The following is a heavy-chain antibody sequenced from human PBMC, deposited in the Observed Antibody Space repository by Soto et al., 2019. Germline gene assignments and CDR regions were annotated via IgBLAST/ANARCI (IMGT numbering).Heavy chain of an antibody. CDR1: GGTFSSYA. CDR2: IIPIFGTA. CDR3: ARAVRARGSYSLDAFDI. J-gene: IGHJ3*02. Sequence: SVKVSCKASGGTFSSYAISWVRQAPGQGLEWMGGIIPIFGTANYAQKFQGRVTITADESTSTAYMELSSLRSEDTAVYYCARAVRARGSYSLDAFDIWGQGTMVTVSS. D-gene: IGHD1-26*01. V-gene: IGHV1-69*13.